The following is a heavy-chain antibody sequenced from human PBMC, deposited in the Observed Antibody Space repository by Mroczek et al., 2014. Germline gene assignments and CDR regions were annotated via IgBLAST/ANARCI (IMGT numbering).Heavy chain of an antibody. V-gene: IGHV3-30*18. CDR2: ISYDGSNK. CDR3: AKWSIVGASPRGFDY. Sequence: QVQLVQSGGGVVQPGRSLRLSCAASGFTFSSYGMHWVRQAPGKGLEWVAVISYDGSNKYYADSVKGRFTISRDNSKNTLYLQMNSLRAEDTAVYYCAKWSIVGASPRGFDYVGQGTLVTVSS. CDR1: GFTFSSYG. D-gene: IGHD1-26*01. J-gene: IGHJ4*02.